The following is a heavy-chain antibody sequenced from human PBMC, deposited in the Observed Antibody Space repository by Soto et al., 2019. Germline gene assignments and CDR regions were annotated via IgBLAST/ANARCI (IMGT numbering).Heavy chain of an antibody. V-gene: IGHV1-69*06. D-gene: IGHD2-2*01. Sequence: GASVKVSCKASGGTFSSYAISWVRQAPGQGLEWMGGIIPIFGTANYAQKFQGRVTITADKSTSTAYMELSSLRSEDTAVYYCARAGDQLLGGEYYYYGMDVWGQGTTVTVSS. CDR2: IIPIFGTA. CDR3: ARAGDQLLGGEYYYYGMDV. CDR1: GGTFSSYA. J-gene: IGHJ6*02.